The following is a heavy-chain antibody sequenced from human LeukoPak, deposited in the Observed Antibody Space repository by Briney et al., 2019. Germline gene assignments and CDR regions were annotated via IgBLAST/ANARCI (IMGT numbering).Heavy chain of an antibody. CDR3: AREGGGYSYGYLTYYYYMDV. D-gene: IGHD5-18*01. CDR1: GGSISSGSYY. J-gene: IGHJ6*03. CDR2: IYTSGST. V-gene: IGHV4-61*02. Sequence: PSETLSLTCTVSGGSISSGSYYWSWIRQPAGKGLEWIGRIYTSGSTNYNPSLKSRVTISVDTSKSQFSLKLSSVTAADTAVYYCAREGGGYSYGYLTYYYYMDVWGKGTTVTVSS.